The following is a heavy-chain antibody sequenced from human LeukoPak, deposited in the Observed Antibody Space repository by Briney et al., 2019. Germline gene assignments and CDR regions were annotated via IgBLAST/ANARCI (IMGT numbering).Heavy chain of an antibody. J-gene: IGHJ4*02. V-gene: IGHV4-31*03. CDR3: ARRNGIQLWSGGFDY. D-gene: IGHD5-18*01. CDR2: IYYTGST. CDR1: GGSISSGGYY. Sequence: PSQTLSLTCTVSGGSISSGGYYWSWIRQRPGKGLEWIGYIYYTGSTYYNPSLKSRVAISVDMSKHQFSLKLSSVTAADTAVYYCARRNGIQLWSGGFDYWGQGTLVTVSS.